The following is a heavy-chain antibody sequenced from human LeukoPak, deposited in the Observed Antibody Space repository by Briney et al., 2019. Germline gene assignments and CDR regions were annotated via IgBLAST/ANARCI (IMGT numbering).Heavy chain of an antibody. CDR3: AKDATSPYDSSGYYYYYYFDY. D-gene: IGHD3-22*01. V-gene: IGHV3-23*01. J-gene: IGHJ4*02. CDR1: GFTFSSYA. CDR2: ISGSGGST. Sequence: GALRLSCAASGFTFSSYAMSWVRQAPGKGLEWVSAISGSGGSTYYADSVKGRFTISRDNSKNTLYLQMNSLRAEDTAVYYCAKDATSPYDSSGYYYYYYFDYWGQGTLVTVSS.